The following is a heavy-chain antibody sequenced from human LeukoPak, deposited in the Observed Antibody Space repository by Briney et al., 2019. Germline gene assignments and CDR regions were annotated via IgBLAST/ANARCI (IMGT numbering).Heavy chain of an antibody. CDR2: ISSFGGTI. V-gene: IGHV3-48*01. D-gene: IGHD3-16*01. CDR3: ARDQGGVGY. Sequence: GGSLRLSCVASGITFSSYSMNWVRQAPGKGLEWVSYISSFGGTINYADSVKGRFTISRDNAKNSLYLQMNSLRAEDTAVYYCARDQGGVGYWGQGTLVTVSS. J-gene: IGHJ4*02. CDR1: GITFSSYS.